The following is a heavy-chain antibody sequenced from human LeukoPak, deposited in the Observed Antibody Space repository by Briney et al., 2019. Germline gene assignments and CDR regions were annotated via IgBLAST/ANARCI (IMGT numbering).Heavy chain of an antibody. V-gene: IGHV4-59*01. CDR2: IYYGGST. CDR3: AGDSYGSDY. J-gene: IGHJ4*02. CDR1: GGSISSYY. Sequence: SETLSLTCTVSGGSISSYYWHWIRQPPEKGLEWIGYIYYGGSTNYNPSLKSRVTISVDTSKNQFSLKLSSVTAADTAVYYCAGDSYGSDYWGQGTLVTVSS. D-gene: IGHD5-18*01.